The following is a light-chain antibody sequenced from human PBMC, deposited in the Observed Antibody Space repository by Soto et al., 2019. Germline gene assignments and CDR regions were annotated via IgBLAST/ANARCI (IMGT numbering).Light chain of an antibody. Sequence: QSVLTQPASVSGSPGQSITISCTGTSSDVGGYNYVSWYQQHPGKAPKLMIYEVSNRPSGVSNRFSGSKSGDTASLTISGLLAEDEADYYCSTYTSSSTLGVFGTGTKVTVL. V-gene: IGLV2-14*01. J-gene: IGLJ1*01. CDR2: EVS. CDR3: STYTSSSTLGV. CDR1: SSDVGGYNY.